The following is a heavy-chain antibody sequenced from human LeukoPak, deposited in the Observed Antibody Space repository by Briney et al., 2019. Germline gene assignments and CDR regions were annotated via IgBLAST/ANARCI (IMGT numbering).Heavy chain of an antibody. V-gene: IGHV3-7*01. CDR1: GFAFSSYA. CDR3: ARDGHYTIYELRFDY. J-gene: IGHJ4*02. D-gene: IGHD5/OR15-5a*01. Sequence: GGSLRLSCAASGFAFSSYAMSWVRQAPGKGLEWVANINQDGSEKYCVDSLKGRFTISRDNAENSLYLQMNSLRAEDTGVYYCARDGHYTIYELRFDYWGQGALVTVSS. CDR2: INQDGSEK.